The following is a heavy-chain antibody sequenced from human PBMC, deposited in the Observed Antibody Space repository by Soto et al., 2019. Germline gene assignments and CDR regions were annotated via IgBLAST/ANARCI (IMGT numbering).Heavy chain of an antibody. CDR2: IKQDGSET. CDR1: GFMFRDYW. D-gene: IGHD2-15*01. V-gene: IGHV3-7*01. CDR3: TRYWDY. J-gene: IGHJ4*02. Sequence: QLVESGGGLVQPGGSLRLSCAASGFMFRDYWMAWARQAPGKGLQWVGVIKQDGSETHYVDSVRGRFTISRDNAKNSLYLQMNSLRADYTAVYYCTRYWDYWGQGILVTVSS.